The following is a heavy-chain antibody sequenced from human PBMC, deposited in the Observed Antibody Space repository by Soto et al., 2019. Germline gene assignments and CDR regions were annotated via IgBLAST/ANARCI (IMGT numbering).Heavy chain of an antibody. CDR1: GVTFSSYA. Sequence: GGSLRLSCAASGVTFSSYAMSWVRQAPGKGLEWVSAISGSGGSTYYADSVKGRFTISRDNSKNTLYLQMNSLRAEDTAVYYCAKDPRSGYYRTDAFDIWGQGTMVTVSS. V-gene: IGHV3-23*01. D-gene: IGHD3-22*01. J-gene: IGHJ3*02. CDR2: ISGSGGST. CDR3: AKDPRSGYYRTDAFDI.